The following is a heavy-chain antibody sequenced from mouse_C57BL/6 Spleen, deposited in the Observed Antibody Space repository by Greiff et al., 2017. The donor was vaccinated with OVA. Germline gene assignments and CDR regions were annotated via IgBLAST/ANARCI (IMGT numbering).Heavy chain of an antibody. CDR3: VRSSRRLYYFDY. D-gene: IGHD1-1*01. CDR1: GFSFNTYA. CDR2: IRSKSNNYAT. J-gene: IGHJ2*01. V-gene: IGHV10-1*01. Sequence: EVQLVESGGGLVQPKGSLKLSCAASGFSFNTYAMNWVRQAPGKGLEWVARIRSKSNNYATYYADSVKDRFTISRDDSESMLYLQMNNLKTEDTAMYYCVRSSRRLYYFDYWGQGTTLTVSS.